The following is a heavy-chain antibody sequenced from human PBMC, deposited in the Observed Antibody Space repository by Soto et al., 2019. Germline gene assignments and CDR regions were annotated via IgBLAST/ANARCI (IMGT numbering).Heavy chain of an antibody. CDR3: ARLHQSKQGLDY. J-gene: IGHJ4*02. V-gene: IGHV4-39*01. CDR2: IYYSGST. Sequence: TSETLSLTCTVSGGSISSSSYYWGWIRQPPGKGLEWIGSIYYSGSTYYNPSPKSRVTISVDTSKNQFSLKLSSVTAADTAVYYCARLHQSKQGLDYWGQGTLVTVSS. CDR1: GGSISSSSYY. D-gene: IGHD4-4*01.